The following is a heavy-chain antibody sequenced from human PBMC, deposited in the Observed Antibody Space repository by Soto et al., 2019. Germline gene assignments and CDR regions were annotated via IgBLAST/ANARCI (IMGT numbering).Heavy chain of an antibody. V-gene: IGHV4-31*03. CDR3: ARDLWGYCGTDCYPLDV. CDR2: IYYSGST. Sequence: PSETLSLTCTVSGGSISSGGYYWSWIRQHPGKGLEWIGYIYYSGSTYYNPSLQSRVTMSVDRSRNQFSLKLNSVTAADTAVYYCARDLWGYCGTDCYPLDVWGQGTTVTVSS. CDR1: GGSISSGGYY. D-gene: IGHD2-21*02. J-gene: IGHJ6*02.